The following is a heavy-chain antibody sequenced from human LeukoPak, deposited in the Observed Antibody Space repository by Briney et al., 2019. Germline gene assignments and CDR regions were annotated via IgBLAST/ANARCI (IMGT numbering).Heavy chain of an antibody. CDR3: AKAKNIAAAFYWFDP. J-gene: IGHJ5*02. CDR2: IKQDGSEK. D-gene: IGHD6-13*01. V-gene: IGHV3-7*01. CDR1: GFTFSSYW. Sequence: GGSLRLSCAASGFTFSSYWMSWVRQAPGKGLEWVANIKQDGSEKYYVDSVKGRFTISRDNAKNSLYLQMNSLRAEDTAVYYCAKAKNIAAAFYWFDPWGQGTLVTVSS.